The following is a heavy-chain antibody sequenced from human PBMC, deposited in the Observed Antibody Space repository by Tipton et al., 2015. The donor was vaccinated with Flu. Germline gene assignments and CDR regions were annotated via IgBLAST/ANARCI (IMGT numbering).Heavy chain of an antibody. CDR3: VRDLMGTWAFDS. Sequence: SLRLSCAASGFTFSHYYMSWIRQAPGKGLEWVSYISSRSITIYYADSVKGRFSISRDNAKNLLYLQMNSLRAEDTAVYYCVRDLMGTWAFDSWGQGTLVTVSS. CDR2: ISSRSITI. J-gene: IGHJ4*02. V-gene: IGHV3-11*01. CDR1: GFTFSHYY. D-gene: IGHD5-24*01.